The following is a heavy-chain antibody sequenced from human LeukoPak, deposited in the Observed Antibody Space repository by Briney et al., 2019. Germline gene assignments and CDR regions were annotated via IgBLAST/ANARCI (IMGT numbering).Heavy chain of an antibody. D-gene: IGHD6-19*01. V-gene: IGHV3-21*01. Sequence: GGSLRLSCAASGFIFSSYSMNWVRQAPGKGLEWVSSISSSSSYIYYADSVKGRFTISRDNAKNSLYLQMNSLRAEDTAVYYCAREDGAAVAGSWYFDLWGRGTLVTVSS. CDR2: ISSSSSYI. CDR3: AREDGAAVAGSWYFDL. CDR1: GFIFSSYS. J-gene: IGHJ2*01.